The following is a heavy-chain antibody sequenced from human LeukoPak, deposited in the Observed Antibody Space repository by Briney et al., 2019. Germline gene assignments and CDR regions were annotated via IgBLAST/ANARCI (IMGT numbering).Heavy chain of an antibody. J-gene: IGHJ3*02. D-gene: IGHD4-23*01. CDR1: GYTFTGYY. CDR2: INPNSGGT. Sequence: GASVKVSCKASGYTFTGYYMHWVRQAPGQGLEWMGWINPNSGGTNYAQKFQGRVTMTRDVSTSTVYMQLSSLRSEDTAVYYCARAVVTSPRSAFDIWGRGTMVTVSS. V-gene: IGHV1-2*02. CDR3: ARAVVTSPRSAFDI.